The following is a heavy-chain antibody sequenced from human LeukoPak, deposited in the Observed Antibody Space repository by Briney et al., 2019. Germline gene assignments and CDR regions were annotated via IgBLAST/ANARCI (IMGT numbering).Heavy chain of an antibody. D-gene: IGHD3-22*01. CDR2: INHSGST. Sequence: PSETLSLTCAVYGGSFSGYNWSWIRQPPGKGLEWIGEINHSGSTNYNPSLKSRVTISVDTSKNQFSLKLSSVTAADTAVYYCASFGYDSSPWGMDYWGQGTLVTVSS. CDR3: ASFGYDSSPWGMDY. V-gene: IGHV4-34*01. CDR1: GGSFSGYN. J-gene: IGHJ4*02.